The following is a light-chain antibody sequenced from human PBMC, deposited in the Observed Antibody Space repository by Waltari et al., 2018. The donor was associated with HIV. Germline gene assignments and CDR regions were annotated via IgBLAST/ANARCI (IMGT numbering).Light chain of an antibody. CDR3: QQSET. J-gene: IGKJ1*01. V-gene: IGKV3-20*01. CDR1: QSVSSSY. Sequence: ELVLTQSPGTLSLSPGERATLSCRASQSVSSSYLAWYQQKSGQAPRLLIYGASSRATGIPDRFSGSGSGTEFTLTIARLEPEDFAVYYCQQSETFGQGTRVEIK. CDR2: GAS.